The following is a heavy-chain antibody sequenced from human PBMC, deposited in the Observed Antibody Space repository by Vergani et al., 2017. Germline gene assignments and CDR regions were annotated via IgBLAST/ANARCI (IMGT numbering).Heavy chain of an antibody. CDR2: IDHTGRP. V-gene: IGHV4-34*01. D-gene: IGHD4-11*01. J-gene: IGHJ6*03. CDR3: ARVNTETNGHLYYYYYIDV. CDR1: GGSFTSYH. Sequence: QVQLQQWGGGLLKPSETLSLTCVVNGGSFTSYHWTWIRQSPGEGLEWVGDIDHTGRPEYNPSLKSRLTMSVDKSRNQFSLTLNSVTATDTAIYFCARVNTETNGHLYYYYYIDVWGQGTAVTVS.